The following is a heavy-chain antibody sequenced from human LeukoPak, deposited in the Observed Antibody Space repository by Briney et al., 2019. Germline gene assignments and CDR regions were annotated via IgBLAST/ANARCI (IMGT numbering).Heavy chain of an antibody. V-gene: IGHV4-34*01. J-gene: IGHJ4*02. Sequence: PSETLSLTCAVYGGSFSGYYWSWIPQPPGKGLEWIGEINHSGSTNYNPSLKSRVTISVDTSKNQFSLKLSSVTAADTAVYYCARGQVTAKFALFDYWGQGTLVTVSS. CDR2: INHSGST. CDR1: GGSFSGYY. CDR3: ARGQVTAKFALFDY. D-gene: IGHD2-21*02.